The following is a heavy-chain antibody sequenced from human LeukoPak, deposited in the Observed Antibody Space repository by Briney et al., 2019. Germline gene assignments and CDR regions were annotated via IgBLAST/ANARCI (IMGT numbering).Heavy chain of an antibody. V-gene: IGHV3-30-3*01. Sequence: GRSLRLSCAASGFTFSSYAMHWVRQAPGKGLEWVAVISYDGSNKYYADSVKGRFTISRDNSKNTLYLQMNSLRAEDTAAYYCARDEFLDYWGQGTLVTVSS. CDR2: ISYDGSNK. J-gene: IGHJ4*02. CDR3: ARDEFLDY. CDR1: GFTFSSYA.